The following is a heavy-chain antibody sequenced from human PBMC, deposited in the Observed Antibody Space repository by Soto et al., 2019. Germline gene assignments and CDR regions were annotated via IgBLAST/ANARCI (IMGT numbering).Heavy chain of an antibody. Sequence: PGGSLRLSCAASGFTFSSYGMHWVRQAPGKGLEWVAVIWYDGSNKYYADSVKGRFTISRDNSKNTLYLQMNSLRAEDTAVYYCASTFISFGVVILDPKTADDAFDIWGQGTMVTVSS. J-gene: IGHJ3*02. CDR3: ASTFISFGVVILDPKTADDAFDI. V-gene: IGHV3-33*01. D-gene: IGHD3-3*02. CDR2: IWYDGSNK. CDR1: GFTFSSYG.